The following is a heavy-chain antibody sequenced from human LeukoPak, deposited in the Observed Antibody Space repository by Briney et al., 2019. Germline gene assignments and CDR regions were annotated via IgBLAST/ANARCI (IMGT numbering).Heavy chain of an antibody. J-gene: IGHJ4*02. CDR1: RYNFANYW. CDR2: IYPDDSDT. Sequence: GESLKISCKGSRYNFANYWIGWVRQMPGKGLEWMGIIYPDDSDTRYGPSFEGQVTISADKSNSTAFLQWSSLKASDTAMYYCAIRYSGSYNDYWGQGTLVTVSS. CDR3: AIRYSGSYNDY. V-gene: IGHV5-51*01. D-gene: IGHD1-26*01.